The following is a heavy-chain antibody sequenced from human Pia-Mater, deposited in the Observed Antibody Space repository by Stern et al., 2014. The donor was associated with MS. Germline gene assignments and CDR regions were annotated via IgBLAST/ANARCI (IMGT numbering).Heavy chain of an antibody. V-gene: IGHV4-4*02. Sequence: QVQLVQSGPGLVRPSTTLFLTCSVSGDSMSNNNWWSWVRQAPGKGLEWIGEVHHSGRTNHNPSLARRPTISIDKAKKMSSLRMDSVTAADTAVYYCARSKDSSSWYGYFDYWGQGTLVTVSS. J-gene: IGHJ4*02. CDR1: GDSMSNNNW. D-gene: IGHD6-13*01. CDR2: VHHSGRT. CDR3: ARSKDSSSWYGYFDY.